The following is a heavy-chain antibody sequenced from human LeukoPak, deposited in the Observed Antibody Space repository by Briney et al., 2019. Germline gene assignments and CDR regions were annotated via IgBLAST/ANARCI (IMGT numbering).Heavy chain of an antibody. D-gene: IGHD2-8*01. J-gene: IGHJ2*01. CDR1: GGSFSGYY. CDR3: ARLFRLIQRYFDL. CDR2: INHSGST. Sequence: LETLSLTCAVYGGSFSGYYWSWIRQPPGKGLEWIGEINHSGSTNYNPSLKSRVTISVDTSKNQFSLKLSSVTAADTAVYYCARLFRLIQRYFDLWGRGTLVTVSS. V-gene: IGHV4-34*01.